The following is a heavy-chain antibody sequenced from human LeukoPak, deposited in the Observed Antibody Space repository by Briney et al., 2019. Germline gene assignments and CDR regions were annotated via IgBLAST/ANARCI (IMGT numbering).Heavy chain of an antibody. CDR1: GFTFSSYA. V-gene: IGHV3-23*01. J-gene: IGHJ3*02. CDR3: ASPKRNPYHYYGSGSLDAFDI. Sequence: QSGGSLRLSCAASGFTFSSYAMSWVRQAPGKGLEWVSAISDSGDSTYSADSVKGRFTISRDNSKNTLYLQMNSLRAEDTAVYYCASPKRNPYHYYGSGSLDAFDIWGQGTMVTVSS. CDR2: ISDSGDST. D-gene: IGHD3-10*01.